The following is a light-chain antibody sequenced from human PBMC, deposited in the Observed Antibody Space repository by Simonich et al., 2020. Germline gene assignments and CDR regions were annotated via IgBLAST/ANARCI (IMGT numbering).Light chain of an antibody. CDR2: DVS. Sequence: QSALTQPRSVSGSPGQAVTISCTGTSSDVGGYNYASWYQQHPGKPPKLMIYDVSKRPSGVRDRFSGSKSGNTASLTISGLQAEDEADYYCCSYAGSYTLVFGGGTKLTVL. J-gene: IGLJ2*01. V-gene: IGLV2-11*01. CDR3: CSYAGSYTLV. CDR1: SSDVGGYNY.